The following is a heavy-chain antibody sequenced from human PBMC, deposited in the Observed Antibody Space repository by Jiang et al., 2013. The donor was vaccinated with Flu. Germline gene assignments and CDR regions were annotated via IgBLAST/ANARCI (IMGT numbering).Heavy chain of an antibody. V-gene: IGHV1-2*02. CDR2: INPNSGGT. J-gene: IGHJ6*02. CDR1: GYTFTGYY. CDR3: ARDLEFGVVIMAASYGMDV. D-gene: IGHD3-3*01. Sequence: GAEVKKPGASVKVSCKASGYTFTGYYMHWVRQAPGQGLEWMGWINPNSGGTNYAQKFQGRVTLTRDTSISTAYMELSRLRSDDTAVYYCARDLEFGVVIMAASYGMDVWGQGTTVTVSS.